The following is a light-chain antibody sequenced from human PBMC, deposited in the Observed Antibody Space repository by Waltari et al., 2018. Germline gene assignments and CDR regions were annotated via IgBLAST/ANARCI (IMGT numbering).Light chain of an antibody. CDR3: CSYAGSGTWV. J-gene: IGLJ3*02. CDR2: EVT. CDR1: SSDIGNYNL. Sequence: QSALTQPASVSGSPGQSITISCTGTSSDIGNYNLVSWYQHLPGKAPKVMIYEVTKRPSGVSNRFSGSKSGNTASLTISGVQAEDEGHYYCCSYAGSGTWVFGGGTKLTVL. V-gene: IGLV2-23*02.